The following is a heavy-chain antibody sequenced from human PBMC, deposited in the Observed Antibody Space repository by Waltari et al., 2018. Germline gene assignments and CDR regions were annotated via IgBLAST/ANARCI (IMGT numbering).Heavy chain of an antibody. CDR2: IYHSGTT. CDR1: NFYISDGYY. J-gene: IGHJ6*02. Sequence: QVQLQESGPGLVKPSETLSLNCAVSNFYISDGYYWGWLRQSPGKGLEWIGSIYHSGTTHYNPSLESRVTISVDRSRNQFSLKVTSVSAADTAVYFCARDQRFLESLYPYYYALDAWGRGITVTVSS. D-gene: IGHD3-3*01. CDR3: ARDQRFLESLYPYYYALDA. V-gene: IGHV4-38-2*02.